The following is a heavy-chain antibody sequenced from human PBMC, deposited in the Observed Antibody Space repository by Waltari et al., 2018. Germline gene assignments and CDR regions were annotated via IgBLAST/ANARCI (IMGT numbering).Heavy chain of an antibody. Sequence: QVQLQQWGAGLLRPSETLSLTCAVYGVSLSDYYWPWIRQSPGKGLEWIGENNLGEITYYNPSLESRVTISVETSKNLFSLRLSSVTAADTAVYYCMVMSSCSGGICYSGIDPWGQGTLVTVSS. CDR2: NNLGEIT. CDR3: MVMSSCSGGICYSGIDP. D-gene: IGHD2-15*01. J-gene: IGHJ5*02. CDR1: GVSLSDYY. V-gene: IGHV4-34*02.